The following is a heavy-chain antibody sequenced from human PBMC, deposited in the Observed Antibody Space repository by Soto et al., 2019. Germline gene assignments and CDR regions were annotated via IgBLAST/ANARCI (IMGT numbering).Heavy chain of an antibody. J-gene: IGHJ4*02. V-gene: IGHV3-23*01. Sequence: GGSLRLSCAASGFDFSGYAMSWVRQAPGKGLRWVSVITGGGTSIYYAASVKGRFSIARDKSSNTLVLHMSSLRAEDTALYYCAKHQYSFAHYIDHWGQGTQVTVSS. CDR2: ITGGGTSI. CDR3: AKHQYSFAHYIDH. CDR1: GFDFSGYA. D-gene: IGHD5-12*01.